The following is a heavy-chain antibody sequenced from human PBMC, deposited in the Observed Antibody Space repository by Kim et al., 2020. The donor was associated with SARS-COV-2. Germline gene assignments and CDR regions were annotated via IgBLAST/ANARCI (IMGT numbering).Heavy chain of an antibody. V-gene: IGHV1-69*01. CDR3: ARKGRGSSSLFDY. D-gene: IGHD6-6*01. J-gene: IGHJ4*02. Sequence: AQKFQGKVTITADESTSTVDMALSSLRSEDTAVYYCARKGRGSSSLFDYWGQGTLVTVSS.